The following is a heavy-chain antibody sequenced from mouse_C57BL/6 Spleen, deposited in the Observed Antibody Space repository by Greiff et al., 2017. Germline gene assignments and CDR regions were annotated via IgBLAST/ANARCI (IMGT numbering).Heavy chain of an antibody. V-gene: IGHV7-3*01. D-gene: IGHD2-9*01. Sequence: EVQGVESGGGLVHPGGSLSLSCAASGFSLTDYYMSWVRQPPGRAIEWLGFISNKANGYTSEYYASVKGRFTISSDNSQSILYLKMYALRAEDSATYYCARTYYGYDNRFDYWSPGATLTVSS. CDR3: ARTYYGYDNRFDY. J-gene: IGHJ2*01. CDR2: ISNKANGYTS. CDR1: GFSLTDYY.